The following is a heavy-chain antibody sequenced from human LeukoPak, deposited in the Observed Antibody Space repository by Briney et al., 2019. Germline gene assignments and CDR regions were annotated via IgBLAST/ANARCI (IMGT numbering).Heavy chain of an antibody. CDR3: AREWGYYDY. D-gene: IGHD3-16*01. CDR1: GFTFSSYN. CDR2: IGYSSYI. J-gene: IGHJ4*02. V-gene: IGHV3-21*01. Sequence: GGSLRLSCAASGFTFSSYNMNWVRQAPGKGLEWVSSIGYSSYIYYADSVKGRFTISRDNAKSSLYLQLNSLRAEDTAVYYCAREWGYYDYWGQGTLVTVSS.